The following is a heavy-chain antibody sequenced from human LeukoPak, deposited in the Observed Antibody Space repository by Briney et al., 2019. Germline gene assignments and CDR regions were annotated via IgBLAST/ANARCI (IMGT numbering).Heavy chain of an antibody. V-gene: IGHV1-46*01. J-gene: IGHJ4*02. CDR1: GYTFTTYY. CDR3: AKVGSGGYFDY. Sequence: ASVKVSCKASGYTFTTYYMHWVRQAPGQGLEWMGTINPLGGSTTYAQKFQGRVTMARDTSTSTVYMELSSQRSEDTAIYYCAKVGSGGYFDYWGQGTLVTVSS. D-gene: IGHD3-10*01. CDR2: INPLGGST.